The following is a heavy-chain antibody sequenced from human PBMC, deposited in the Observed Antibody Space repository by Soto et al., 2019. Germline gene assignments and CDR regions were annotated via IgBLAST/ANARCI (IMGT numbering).Heavy chain of an antibody. V-gene: IGHV1-3*01. CDR3: ARGVLVVPAGRQDYYLDV. CDR2: IKAGNGNT. CDR1: GHTFTSDG. J-gene: IGHJ6*03. Sequence: GATMKASFEGAGHTFTSDGVLLVRPAPGQKLEWMGWIKAGNGNTKYSQKFQGRVTISRDTSASTAYMELSSLRSEDTAVYYCARGVLVVPAGRQDYYLDVWGKGTTVTVSS. D-gene: IGHD2-2*01.